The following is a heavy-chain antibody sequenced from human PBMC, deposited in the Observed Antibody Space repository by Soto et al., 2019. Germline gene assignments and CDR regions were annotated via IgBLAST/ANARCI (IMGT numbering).Heavy chain of an antibody. D-gene: IGHD5-12*01. J-gene: IGHJ4*02. V-gene: IGHV4-30-4*01. CDR3: ARELDVNIAQDY. CDR2: IFYIGGT. CDR1: GDSISSDDFY. Sequence: QVQLQESGPGLVKPSQTLSLTCTVSGDSISSDDFYWSWIRQPPGKGLEWIGYIFYIGGTYYNPSLKSRVTLSVDTSTNQFSLKLSSVTAADTAVYYCARELDVNIAQDYWGQGTLVTVSS.